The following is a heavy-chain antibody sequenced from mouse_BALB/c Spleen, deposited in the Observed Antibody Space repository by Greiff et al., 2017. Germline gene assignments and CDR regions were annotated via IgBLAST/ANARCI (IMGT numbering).Heavy chain of an antibody. J-gene: IGHJ4*01. V-gene: IGHV3-2*02. Sequence: EVQLQQSGPGLVKPSQSLSLTCTVTGYSITSDYAWNWIRQFPGNKLEWMGYISYSGSTSYNPSLKSRISITRDTSKNQFFLQLNSVTTEDTATYYCAKYYGSSTGAMDDWGQGTSVTVSS. CDR3: AKYYGSSTGAMDD. D-gene: IGHD1-1*01. CDR1: GYSITSDYA. CDR2: ISYSGST.